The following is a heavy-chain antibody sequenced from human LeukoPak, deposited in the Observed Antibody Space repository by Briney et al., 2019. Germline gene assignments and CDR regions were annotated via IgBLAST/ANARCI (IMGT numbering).Heavy chain of an antibody. CDR1: GYTFTSYG. Sequence: ASVKVSCKASGYTFTSYGISWVRQAPGQGLEWMGWISAYNGNTNYAQKLQGRVTMTTDTSTSTAYMELRSLRSDDTAVYYCARDRETARGRYYDSSGYYPPYYYYYGMDVWGQGTTVTVSS. V-gene: IGHV1-18*01. D-gene: IGHD3-22*01. CDR3: ARDRETARGRYYDSSGYYPPYYYYYGMDV. J-gene: IGHJ6*02. CDR2: ISAYNGNT.